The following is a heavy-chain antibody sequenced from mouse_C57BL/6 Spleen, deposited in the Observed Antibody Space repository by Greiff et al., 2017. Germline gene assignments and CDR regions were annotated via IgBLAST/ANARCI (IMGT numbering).Heavy chain of an antibody. Sequence: EVQPVESGGGLVKPGGSLKLSCAASGFTFSDYGMHWVRQAPEKGLEWVAYISSGSSTIYYADTVQGRFTISRDNAKNTLFLQMTSLRSEDTAMYYCASPWEYGGWFAYWGQGTLVTVSA. V-gene: IGHV5-17*01. D-gene: IGHD1-2*01. CDR2: ISSGSSTI. CDR3: ASPWEYGGWFAY. J-gene: IGHJ3*01. CDR1: GFTFSDYG.